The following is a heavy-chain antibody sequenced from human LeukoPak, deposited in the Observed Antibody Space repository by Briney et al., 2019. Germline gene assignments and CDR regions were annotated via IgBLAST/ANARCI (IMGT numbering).Heavy chain of an antibody. CDR3: ARVSIVVTAFDI. CDR1: GGSISSYY. V-gene: IGHV4-4*07. CDR2: IYTSGST. Sequence: KPAETLSLTCTVSGGSISSYYWSWIRQPAGKGLEWIGRIYTSGSTNYNPSLKSRVTMSVDTSKNQSYLKLSSVIAADTAVYYCARVSIVVTAFDIWGQGTMVTVSS. D-gene: IGHD1-26*01. J-gene: IGHJ3*02.